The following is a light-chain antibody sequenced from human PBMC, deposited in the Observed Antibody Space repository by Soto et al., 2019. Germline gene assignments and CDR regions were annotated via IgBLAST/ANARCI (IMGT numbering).Light chain of an antibody. CDR1: QSIRSY. CDR2: AAA. J-gene: IGKJ1*01. CDR3: PQSYSTTWT. Sequence: IQITQSPSYLCPSVGDRVTITCRESQSIRSYLNWYQQKPGEAPKLLIYAAASLQSGGPSNGSGSGSRTDCTLTISSLQPEDVETYDCPQSYSTTWTFGPGTQVDI. V-gene: IGKV1-39*01.